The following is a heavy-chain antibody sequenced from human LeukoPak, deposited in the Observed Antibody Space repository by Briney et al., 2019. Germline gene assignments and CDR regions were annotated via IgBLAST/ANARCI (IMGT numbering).Heavy chain of an antibody. D-gene: IGHD2-15*01. CDR3: AKGALPVVAANAVSWFDS. Sequence: GGSLRLSCAASGFTFDDYTMHWVRQVPGKGLEWVSLISWDGVSSYYADSVKGRFTISKDNSKDSLYLQMNSLRTEDTALYYCAKGALPVVAANAVSWFDSWGQGTLVTVSS. V-gene: IGHV3-43*01. J-gene: IGHJ5*01. CDR1: GFTFDDYT. CDR2: ISWDGVSS.